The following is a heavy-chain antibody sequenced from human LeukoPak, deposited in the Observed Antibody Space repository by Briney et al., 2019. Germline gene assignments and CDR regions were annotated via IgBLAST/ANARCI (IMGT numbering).Heavy chain of an antibody. CDR2: ISYDSGIR. CDR1: GFTFSSYW. D-gene: IGHD1-26*01. V-gene: IGHV3-48*01. J-gene: IGHJ3*02. CDR3: ARVVVGASQLDAFDI. Sequence: GGSLRLSCAASGFTFSSYWMSWVRQAPGKGLEWISYISYDSGIRYYADSVRGRFTISRDNAKNSLYLQMNSLRAEDTAVYYCARVVVGASQLDAFDIWGQGTMVTVSS.